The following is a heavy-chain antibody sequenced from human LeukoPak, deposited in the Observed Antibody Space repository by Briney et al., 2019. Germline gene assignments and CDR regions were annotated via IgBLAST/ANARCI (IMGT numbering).Heavy chain of an antibody. Sequence: GGSLRLSCAASGFTFNNYNMNWVRQAPGKGLEWVAGVSGSGADTYYADSVKGRFTISRDNSRTTLYLQMISLRADDTAVYYCAKSYSNPTVSVRVRGVIPYFYYWGQGSLVTVSS. CDR3: AKSYSNPTVSVRVRGVIPYFYY. D-gene: IGHD3-10*01. J-gene: IGHJ4*02. CDR1: GFTFNNYN. CDR2: VSGSGADT. V-gene: IGHV3-23*01.